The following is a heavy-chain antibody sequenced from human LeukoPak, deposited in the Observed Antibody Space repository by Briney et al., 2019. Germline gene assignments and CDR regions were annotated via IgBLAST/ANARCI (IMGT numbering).Heavy chain of an antibody. CDR1: GYTFTSYY. Sequence: ASVKVSCKASGYTFTSYYMHWVRQAPGQGPEWMGIINPSGGSTSYAQKFQGRVTMTRDMSTSTVYMELSSLRSEDTAVYYCARDHGPYSSSSSYYYYYMDVWGKGTTVTVSS. J-gene: IGHJ6*03. D-gene: IGHD6-13*01. CDR2: INPSGGST. V-gene: IGHV1-46*01. CDR3: ARDHGPYSSSSSYYYYYMDV.